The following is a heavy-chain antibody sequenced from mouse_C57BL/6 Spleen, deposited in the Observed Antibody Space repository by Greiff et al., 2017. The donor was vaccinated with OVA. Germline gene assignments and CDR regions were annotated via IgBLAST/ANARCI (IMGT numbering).Heavy chain of an antibody. CDR2: ISYSGST. CDR3: ASHSNSGAMDD. V-gene: IGHV3-8*01. Sequence: EVKLVESGPGLAKPSQTLSLTCSVTGYSITSDYWNWIRKFPGNKLEYMGYISYSGSTYYNPSLNSRISITRDTSKNQYYLQLNSVTTVDTATYYCASHSNSGAMDDWGQGTSVTVAS. CDR1: GYSITSDY. J-gene: IGHJ4*01. D-gene: IGHD2-5*01.